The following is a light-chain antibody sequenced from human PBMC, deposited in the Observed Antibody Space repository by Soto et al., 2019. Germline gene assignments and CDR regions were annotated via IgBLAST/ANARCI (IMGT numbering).Light chain of an antibody. V-gene: IGKV1-5*01. CDR1: QSISSW. CDR2: DAS. Sequence: DIQMTQSPFTLSASVGDRVTITCRASQSISSWLAWYQQKPGKAPKLLIYDASSLESGVPSRFSGHGSGTEFTLTISSLQPDDSASYYCQQYNSYSKKFGQGTKV. J-gene: IGKJ1*01. CDR3: QQYNSYSKK.